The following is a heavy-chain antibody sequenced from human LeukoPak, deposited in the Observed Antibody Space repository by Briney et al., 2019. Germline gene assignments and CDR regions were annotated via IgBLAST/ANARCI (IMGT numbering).Heavy chain of an antibody. CDR3: ATEYTKLRYFDWLSH. J-gene: IGHJ5*02. D-gene: IGHD3-9*01. V-gene: IGHV1-24*01. CDR2: FDPEDGET. CDR1: GNTLTELA. Sequence: ASVEVSCKVSGNTLTELATHWVRQAPGKGLEWMGGFDPEDGETIYAQKFQGRVTLTEDTSTDTAYMELYSLRSEDTAVYYCATEYTKLRYFDWLSHWGQGTLVTVSS.